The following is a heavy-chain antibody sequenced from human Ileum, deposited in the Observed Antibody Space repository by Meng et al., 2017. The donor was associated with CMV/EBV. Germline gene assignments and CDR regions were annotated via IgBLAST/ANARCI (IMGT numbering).Heavy chain of an antibody. CDR2: ITPSSGLT. J-gene: IGHJ5*02. Sequence: FTDYDSHGGRQAPGQGLEWMGVITPSSGLTRHSKKFQGRITMTRDTSASTVYMELTSLTSKDTAVYYCARETEAGLRFLEWVPNWFDPWGQGTLVTVSS. V-gene: IGHV1-46*01. CDR3: ARETEAGLRFLEWVPNWFDP. CDR1: FTDYD. D-gene: IGHD3-3*01.